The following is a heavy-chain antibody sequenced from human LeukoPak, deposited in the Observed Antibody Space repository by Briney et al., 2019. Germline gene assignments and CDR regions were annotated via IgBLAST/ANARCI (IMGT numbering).Heavy chain of an antibody. CDR3: ARRGSSWYYFDY. J-gene: IGHJ4*02. CDR2: IYYSGST. V-gene: IGHV4-59*01. D-gene: IGHD6-13*01. Sequence: SETLSLTCTVSGGSISSYYWSWIRQPPGKGLGWIGYIYYSGSTNYNPSLKSRVTISVDTSKNQFSLKLSSVTAADTAVYYCARRGSSWYYFDYWGQGTLVTVSS. CDR1: GGSISSYY.